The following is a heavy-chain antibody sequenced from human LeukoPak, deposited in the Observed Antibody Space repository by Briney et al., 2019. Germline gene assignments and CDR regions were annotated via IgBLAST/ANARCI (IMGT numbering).Heavy chain of an antibody. Sequence: SQTLSLTWAISGDSVSSNSAAWNWVRQSPSRGLEWLGRTFHRSKWYNDYAVFVKSRITINPDTSKNQFSLKLNSVPPEDTAASYCTRETSLSYYDFWSGWDYWGQGTLVTVSS. J-gene: IGHJ4*02. D-gene: IGHD3-3*01. CDR2: TFHRSKWYN. CDR1: GDSVSSNSAA. CDR3: TRETSLSYYDFWSGWDY. V-gene: IGHV6-1*01.